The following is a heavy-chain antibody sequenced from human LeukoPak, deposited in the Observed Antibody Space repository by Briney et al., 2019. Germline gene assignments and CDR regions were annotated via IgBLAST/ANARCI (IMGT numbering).Heavy chain of an antibody. CDR2: IGGSGTRT. D-gene: IGHD2-2*03. J-gene: IGHJ4*02. CDR3: AKDSHWILFDD. CDR1: GFTFTTYG. Sequence: GGTLRLSCSASGFTFTTYGMNWVRQAPGKGLEWVSGIGGSGTRTYYADSVKGRFTISRDNSKNTLYLQMNSLRDEDTAVYYCAKDSHWILFDDLGQGTLVTVSS. V-gene: IGHV3-23*01.